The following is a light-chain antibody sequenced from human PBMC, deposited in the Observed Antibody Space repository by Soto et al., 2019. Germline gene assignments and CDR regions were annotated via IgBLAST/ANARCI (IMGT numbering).Light chain of an antibody. CDR2: EVS. CDR3: SSYTSRSTWV. Sequence: QAVVTQPASVSGSPGQSITLSFTGTSSDVGGYNYGSWYQQHPGKAPKRMIYEVSNRPSGVSNRLSGSKSGNTSSLTISGLQAEDEADYYCSSYTSRSTWVFGGGTKLAVL. V-gene: IGLV2-14*01. CDR1: SSDVGGYNY. J-gene: IGLJ3*02.